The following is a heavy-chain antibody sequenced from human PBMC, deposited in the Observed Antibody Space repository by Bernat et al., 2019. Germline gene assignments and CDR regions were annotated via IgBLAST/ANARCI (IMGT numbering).Heavy chain of an antibody. CDR1: GFTFSSYA. D-gene: IGHD2-2*01. CDR3: AKDRLGYCSSTGCYLDAFDI. CDR2: ISGSGGST. Sequence: EVQLLESGGGLVQPGGSLRLSCAASGFTFSSYAMSWVRQAPGKGLEWVSAISGSGGSTYYADSVKGRFTISRDNSKNTLYLQMNSLRAEDTAVYYCAKDRLGYCSSTGCYLDAFDIWGQGTMVTVSS. V-gene: IGHV3-23*01. J-gene: IGHJ3*02.